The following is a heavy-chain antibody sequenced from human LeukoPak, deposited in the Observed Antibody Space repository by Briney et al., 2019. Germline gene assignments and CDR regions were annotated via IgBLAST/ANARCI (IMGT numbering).Heavy chain of an antibody. Sequence: PGGSLRLSCAASGFTFSSYAMSWVRQAPGKGLEWVSYISSSGSTIYYADSVKGRFTISRDNAKNSLYLQMNSLRAEDTAVYYCARDIGTYYYDSSGYSPPYFDCWGQGTLVTVSS. CDR2: ISSSGSTI. V-gene: IGHV3-48*04. CDR1: GFTFSSYA. J-gene: IGHJ4*02. CDR3: ARDIGTYYYDSSGYSPPYFDC. D-gene: IGHD3-22*01.